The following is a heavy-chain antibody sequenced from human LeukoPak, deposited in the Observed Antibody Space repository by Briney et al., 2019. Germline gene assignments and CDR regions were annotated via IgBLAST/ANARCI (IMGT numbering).Heavy chain of an antibody. CDR3: ARAGPYQLPPRPVDY. Sequence: PGGSLRLSCAASGFTFSSYWMSWVRQAPGKGLEWVANINQDGSGEYYVDSVKGRLTISRDNAKNSLFLQMNSLRAEDTAIYYCARAGPYQLPPRPVDYWGQGTLVTVSS. D-gene: IGHD2-2*01. CDR1: GFTFSSYW. CDR2: INQDGSGE. V-gene: IGHV3-7*01. J-gene: IGHJ4*02.